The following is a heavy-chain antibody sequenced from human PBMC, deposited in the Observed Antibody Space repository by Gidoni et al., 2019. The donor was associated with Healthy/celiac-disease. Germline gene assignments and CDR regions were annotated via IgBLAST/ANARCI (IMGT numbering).Heavy chain of an antibody. D-gene: IGHD1-26*01. V-gene: IGHV4-34*01. J-gene: IGHJ4*02. CDR3: ARGDDGSYYSVLFDY. CDR2: IKHSGST. CDR1: GGSFSGYY. Sequence: QALLQQWGAGLLKPSETLSLTCAVYGGSFSGYYWSWIRQPPGKGLEWIGEIKHSGSTNYNPSVKRRVTISVDTSKNQVYLKLSYGTAADTAVYYCARGDDGSYYSVLFDYWGQGTLVTVSS.